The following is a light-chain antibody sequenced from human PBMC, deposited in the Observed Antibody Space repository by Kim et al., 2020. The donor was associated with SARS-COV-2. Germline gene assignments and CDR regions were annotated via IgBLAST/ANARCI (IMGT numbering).Light chain of an antibody. CDR2: GAS. CDR3: QQYDDWPPWT. CDR1: QSVSSN. Sequence: PLGKRATLSCRASQSVSSNLAWYQQKPGQAPRLLIYGASTRATGIPARFSGSGSGTEFTLTISSLQSEDSAVYYCQQYDDWPPWTFGQGTKVDIK. J-gene: IGKJ1*01. V-gene: IGKV3-15*01.